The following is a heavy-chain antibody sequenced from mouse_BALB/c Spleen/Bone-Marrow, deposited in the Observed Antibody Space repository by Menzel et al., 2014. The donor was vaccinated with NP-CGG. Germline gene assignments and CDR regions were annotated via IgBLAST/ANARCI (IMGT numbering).Heavy chain of an antibody. Sequence: VMLVESGPGLVQPSQSLSITCTVSGFSLTTYGVHWVRQSPGKGLEWLGVIWSGGSTDYNAAFISRLSITKDNSKSXVFFKMNSLQANDTAIYYCARNLYYGSSLYAMDYWGQGTSVTDSS. V-gene: IGHV2-2*02. CDR2: IWSGGST. CDR1: GFSLTTYG. D-gene: IGHD1-1*01. CDR3: ARNLYYGSSLYAMDY. J-gene: IGHJ4*01.